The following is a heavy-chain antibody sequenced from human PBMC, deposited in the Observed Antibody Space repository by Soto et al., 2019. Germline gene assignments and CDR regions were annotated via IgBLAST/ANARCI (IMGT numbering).Heavy chain of an antibody. CDR1: GGSISSYR. V-gene: IGHV4-4*07. J-gene: IGHJ4*02. D-gene: IGHD1-7*01. Sequence: SETLSLTCTVSGGSISSYRWSWIRQPAWKGLEWTGRISNNGNTQYNPSLKSRVTVSVDTSRNQFFLNLHSVTAADSAVYFCGRESGETWDYEAYWGQGTPVTVSS. CDR3: GRESGETWDYEAY. CDR2: ISNNGNT.